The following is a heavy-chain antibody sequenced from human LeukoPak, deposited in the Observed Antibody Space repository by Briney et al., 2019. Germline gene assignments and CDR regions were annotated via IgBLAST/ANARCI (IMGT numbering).Heavy chain of an antibody. J-gene: IGHJ4*02. Sequence: SETLSLTCTVSGGSISSSSYYWGWIRQPPGKGLEWIGSIYYSGSTYYNPSLKSRVTISVDTSKNQFPLKLSSVTAADTAVYYCARLGLTTPFDYWGQGTLVTVSS. CDR1: GGSISSSSYY. CDR3: ARLGLTTPFDY. D-gene: IGHD1-1*01. V-gene: IGHV4-39*01. CDR2: IYYSGST.